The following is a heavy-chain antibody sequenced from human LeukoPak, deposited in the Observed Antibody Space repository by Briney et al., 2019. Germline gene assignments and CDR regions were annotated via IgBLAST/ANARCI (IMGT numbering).Heavy chain of an antibody. J-gene: IGHJ4*02. V-gene: IGHV3-23*01. CDR1: GFTFSSYA. CDR2: ISGSGGST. CDR3: AKSHLSMGVYFDY. Sequence: GGSLRLSCAASGFTFSSYAMSWVRQAPGKRLEWVSAISGSGGSTYYADSVKGRFTISRDNSKNTLYLQMNSLRAEDTAVYYCAKSHLSMGVYFDYWGQGTLVTVSS. D-gene: IGHD2/OR15-2a*01.